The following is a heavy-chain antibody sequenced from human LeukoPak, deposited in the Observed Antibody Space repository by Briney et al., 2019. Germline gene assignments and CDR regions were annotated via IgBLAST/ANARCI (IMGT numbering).Heavy chain of an antibody. D-gene: IGHD3-10*01. Sequence: GESLKISCEGSGYSFTSYWIAWVRQMPGKGLEWMGIIYPDDSYTRYSPSFQGQVIISADKSISTAYLHWSSLKASDTAIYYCARQSSGDYYYMDVWGKGTTVIVSS. CDR3: ARQSSGDYYYMDV. J-gene: IGHJ6*03. CDR1: GYSFTSYW. V-gene: IGHV5-51*01. CDR2: IYPDDSYT.